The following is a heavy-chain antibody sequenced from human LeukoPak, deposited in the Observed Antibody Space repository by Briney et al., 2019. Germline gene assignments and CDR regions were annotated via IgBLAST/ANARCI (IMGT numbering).Heavy chain of an antibody. CDR1: GGSISSSSYY. CDR3: ARLYYDSSGYYQICYFDS. J-gene: IGHJ4*02. V-gene: IGHV4-39*01. D-gene: IGHD3-22*01. CDR2: IYYSGST. Sequence: SETLSLTCTVPGGSISSSSYYWGWVRQPPGTGGEWVGSIYYSGSTYYNPSLKSRVTISVDPSKHQFSLNLSSVTAADTAVYYCARLYYDSSGYYQICYFDSWGQGTLVPVS.